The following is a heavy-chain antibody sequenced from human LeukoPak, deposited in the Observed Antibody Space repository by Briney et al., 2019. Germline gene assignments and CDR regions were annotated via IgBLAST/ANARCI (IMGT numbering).Heavy chain of an antibody. CDR3: AKGGSGGWYTAYFDY. D-gene: IGHD6-19*01. V-gene: IGHV3-30*18. J-gene: IGHJ4*02. Sequence: GGSLRLSCAASGFTFSNYGMHWVRQAPGKGLEWVAVISYDASNEYYADSVKGRFTISRDNSNNTLYLQMNSLRAEDTALFYCAKGGSGGWYTAYFDYWGQGTLVTVSS. CDR2: ISYDASNE. CDR1: GFTFSNYG.